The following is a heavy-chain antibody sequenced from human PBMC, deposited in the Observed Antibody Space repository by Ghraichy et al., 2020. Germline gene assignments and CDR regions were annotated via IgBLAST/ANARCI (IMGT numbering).Heavy chain of an antibody. V-gene: IGHV4-31*03. CDR1: GGSIRSSGYY. CDR2: IYNSGDA. J-gene: IGHJ4*02. CDR3: ARRFDYFFDS. Sequence: SKTLSLTCTVSGGSIRSSGYYWSWIRQHPGKGLEWIGYIYNSGDAYYNPSLKSRLTISIDTSNNQFSLKLSSVTAADTAVYYCARRFDYFFDSWGQGTPVTVSS.